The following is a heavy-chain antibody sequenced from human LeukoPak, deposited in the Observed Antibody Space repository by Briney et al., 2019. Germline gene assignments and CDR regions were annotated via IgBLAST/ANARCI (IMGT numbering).Heavy chain of an antibody. Sequence: PGGSLRLSCAASGFTFSTYSMNWVRQAPGKGLEWVSSISTSSIYIYYSDSVKGRFTISRDNAKNSLYLQMNGLRAEDTAVYYCARGRAVVAASDSSFDPWGQGTLVTVSS. J-gene: IGHJ5*02. D-gene: IGHD2-15*01. V-gene: IGHV3-21*01. CDR2: ISTSSIYI. CDR1: GFTFSTYS. CDR3: ARGRAVVAASDSSFDP.